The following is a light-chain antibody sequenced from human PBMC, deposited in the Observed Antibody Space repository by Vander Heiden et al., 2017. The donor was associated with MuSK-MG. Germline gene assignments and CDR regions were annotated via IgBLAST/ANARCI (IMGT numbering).Light chain of an antibody. Sequence: QSVLTQPPSVSGAPGQRVTISCTGSSPNIGAGYDVHWYQQLPGTAHKLLIYGNSKRPSVVPDRFSGSKAGTSASLAITGLHAEDAADYYCQSYDSSLSVVFGGGTKLTVL. J-gene: IGLJ2*01. CDR3: QSYDSSLSVV. CDR2: GNS. CDR1: SPNIGAGYD. V-gene: IGLV1-40*01.